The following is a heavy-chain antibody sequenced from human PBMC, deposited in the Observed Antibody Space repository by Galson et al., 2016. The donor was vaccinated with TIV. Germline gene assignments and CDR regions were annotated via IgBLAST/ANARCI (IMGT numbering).Heavy chain of an antibody. CDR1: GFTFSSYW. Sequence: SLRLSCAASGFTFSSYWTTWVRQAPGKGLEWVANINQDGIETYYVDSVKGRFTISRDNAKNALYLQVNSLRAEDTAVYYCARVIRSRGYMDVWGKGTTVTVSS. V-gene: IGHV3-7*03. CDR3: ARVIRSRGYMDV. CDR2: INQDGIET. J-gene: IGHJ6*03. D-gene: IGHD1-26*01.